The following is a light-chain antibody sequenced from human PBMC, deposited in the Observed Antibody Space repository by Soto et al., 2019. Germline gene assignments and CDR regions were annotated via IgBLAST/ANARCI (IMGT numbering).Light chain of an antibody. CDR2: DTS. Sequence: QAVVTQEPSLTVSPGGTVTLTCGSSTGAVTSGHYPYWFQQNPGQAPRTLIYDTSNKHSWTPARFSGSLLGGKAALTLSGAQPEDEAEYYCLLSYSGARPVVFGGGTKLTVL. CDR1: TGAVTSGHY. J-gene: IGLJ2*01. V-gene: IGLV7-46*01. CDR3: LLSYSGARPVV.